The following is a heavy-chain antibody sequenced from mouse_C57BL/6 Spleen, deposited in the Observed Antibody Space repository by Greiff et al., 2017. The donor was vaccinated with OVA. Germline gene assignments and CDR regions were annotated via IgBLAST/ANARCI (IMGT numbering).Heavy chain of an antibody. V-gene: IGHV3-6*01. CDR3: ARAPTVVATEYFDV. CDR1: GYSITSGYY. CDR2: ISYDGSN. J-gene: IGHJ1*03. Sequence: DVKLQESGPGLVKPSQSLSLTCSVTGYSITSGYYWNWIRQFPGNKLEWMGYISYDGSNNYNPSLKNRISITRDTSKNQFFLKLNSVTTEDTATYYCARAPTVVATEYFDVWGTGTTVTVSS. D-gene: IGHD1-1*01.